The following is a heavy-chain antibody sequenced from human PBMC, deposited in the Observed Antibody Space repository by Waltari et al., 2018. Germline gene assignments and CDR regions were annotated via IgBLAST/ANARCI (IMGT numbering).Heavy chain of an antibody. D-gene: IGHD3-22*01. CDR3: ARGSDDFDSSGYYY. V-gene: IGHV1-69*15. Sequence: QVQLVQAGAAVKKPGSSGKVACKASGGSCTVLPITWVRQAPGQELEWMGRVIPAFSRANYAQKFQGRVTISADESTTTAYLELSSLRSEDTAVYYCARGSDDFDSSGYYYWGQGTLITVSS. J-gene: IGHJ4*02. CDR2: VIPAFSRA. CDR1: GGSCTVLP.